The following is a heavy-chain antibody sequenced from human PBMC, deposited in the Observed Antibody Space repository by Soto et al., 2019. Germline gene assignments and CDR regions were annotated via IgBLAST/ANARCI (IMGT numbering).Heavy chain of an antibody. CDR1: GGSVSSGSYY. Sequence: SETLSLTCTVSGGSVSSGSYYWSWIRQPPGKGLEWIGYIYYSGSTNYNPSLKSRVTISVDTSKNQFSLKLSSVTAADTAVYYCARESIRATVAQIEYWGQGTLVTVSS. CDR2: IYYSGST. D-gene: IGHD4-17*01. CDR3: ARESIRATVAQIEY. J-gene: IGHJ4*02. V-gene: IGHV4-61*01.